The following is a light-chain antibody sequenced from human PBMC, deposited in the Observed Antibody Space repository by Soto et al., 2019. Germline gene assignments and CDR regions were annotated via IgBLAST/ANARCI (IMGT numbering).Light chain of an antibody. CDR1: QSVSSY. CDR3: QPRSNWPPFT. Sequence: EIVLTQSPATLSLSPGERATLSCRASQSVSSYLAWYQQKPGQAPRLLIYDASTRATGIPARFSGSGSGTDFTLTISSLEPEDFAVYYCQPRSNWPPFTFGPGTKVDIK. CDR2: DAS. V-gene: IGKV3-11*01. J-gene: IGKJ3*01.